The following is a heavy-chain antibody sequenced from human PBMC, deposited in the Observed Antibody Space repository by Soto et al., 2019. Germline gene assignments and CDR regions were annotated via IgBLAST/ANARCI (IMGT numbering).Heavy chain of an antibody. Sequence: PGGSLRLSCAASGFTFSSYWMHWVRQAPGKGLEWVSAISGSGGSTYYADSVKGRFTISRDNSKNTLYLQMSSLRAEDTAVYYCAKDPRAVPDYYYYGMDVWGQGTTVTVSS. J-gene: IGHJ6*02. D-gene: IGHD2-2*01. CDR1: GFTFSSYW. CDR3: AKDPRAVPDYYYYGMDV. V-gene: IGHV3-23*01. CDR2: ISGSGGST.